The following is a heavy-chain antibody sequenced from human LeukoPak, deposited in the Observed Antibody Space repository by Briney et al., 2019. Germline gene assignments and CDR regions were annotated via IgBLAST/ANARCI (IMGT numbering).Heavy chain of an antibody. V-gene: IGHV4-59*12. J-gene: IGHJ4*02. Sequence: SETLSLTCTVSGGSISSYYWSWIRQPPGKGLEWIGYIYYSGSTNYNPSLKSRVTISVDTSKNQFSLKLSSVTAADTAVYYCARDGHCSSTSCGDGSFDYWGQGTLVTVSS. CDR1: GGSISSYY. CDR3: ARDGHCSSTSCGDGSFDY. D-gene: IGHD2-2*01. CDR2: IYYSGST.